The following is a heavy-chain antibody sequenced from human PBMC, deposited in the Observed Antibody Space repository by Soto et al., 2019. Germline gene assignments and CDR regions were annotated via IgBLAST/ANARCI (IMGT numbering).Heavy chain of an antibody. CDR3: ARRYGYSFDY. V-gene: IGHV4-59*08. D-gene: IGHD1-1*01. Sequence: SETLSLTCTFSVGSISSYYWSLIRQPPGKGLEWIGYIYYSGSTNYNPSLKSRVTISVDTSKNQFSLKLSSVTAADTAVYYCARRYGYSFDYWGQGTLVTVSS. CDR1: VGSISSYY. J-gene: IGHJ4*02. CDR2: IYYSGST.